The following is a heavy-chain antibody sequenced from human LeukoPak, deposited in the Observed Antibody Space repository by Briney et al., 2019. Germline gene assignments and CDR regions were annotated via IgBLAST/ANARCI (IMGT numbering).Heavy chain of an antibody. CDR1: GFTFTSSA. J-gene: IGHJ3*01. V-gene: IGHV1-58*02. CDR2: IVVGSGNT. D-gene: IGHD2-2*01. Sequence: GSSVKVSCKASGFTFTSSAMQWVRQARGQRLEWIGWIVVGSGNTNYARKFQGRVTITRDMSTNTAYMELSSLRSEDTAVYYCAAENYAQGAFDVWGQGTMVTVSS. CDR3: AAENYAQGAFDV.